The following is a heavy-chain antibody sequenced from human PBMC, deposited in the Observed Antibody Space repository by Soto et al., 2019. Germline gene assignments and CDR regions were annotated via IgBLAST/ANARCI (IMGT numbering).Heavy chain of an antibody. J-gene: IGHJ4*01. Sequence: EVQLVESWGGLVQPGGSLRLSCAASGFTFSTFSMNWVRQAPGRGLEWIAYFGGDSRPISYADSVKGRFTISRDNAKNSLYLQMDSLRDEDTAVYYCARGLGCAFDYWGHGTLVTVSS. V-gene: IGHV3-48*02. D-gene: IGHD6-19*01. CDR1: GFTFSTFS. CDR2: FGGDSRPI. CDR3: ARGLGCAFDY.